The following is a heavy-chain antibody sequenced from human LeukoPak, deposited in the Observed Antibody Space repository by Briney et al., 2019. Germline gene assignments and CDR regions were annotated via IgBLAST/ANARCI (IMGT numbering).Heavy chain of an antibody. V-gene: IGHV4-39*07. CDR3: ARGIEMATTDY. Sequence: PSETLSLTCTVSGGSISSSSYHWGWIRQPPGKGLEWIGSIYYSGSTYHNPSLKSRVTISVDTSKNQFSLKLSSVTAADTAVYYCARGIEMATTDYWGQGTLVTVSS. CDR1: GGSISSSSYH. CDR2: IYYSGST. D-gene: IGHD5-24*01. J-gene: IGHJ4*02.